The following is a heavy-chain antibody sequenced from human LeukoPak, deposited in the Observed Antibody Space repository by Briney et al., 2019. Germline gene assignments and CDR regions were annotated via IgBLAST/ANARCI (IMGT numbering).Heavy chain of an antibody. V-gene: IGHV3-23*01. D-gene: IGHD3-10*01. Sequence: GGGLRLSCAASGFTFSSYAMSWVRQAPGKGLEWVSSISGSGGNTYYADSVKGRFTISRDNSKNTLYLQMNSLRAEDTAVYYCAKFISNGFDIWGQGTMVTVSS. CDR2: ISGSGGNT. J-gene: IGHJ3*02. CDR3: AKFISNGFDI. CDR1: GFTFSSYA.